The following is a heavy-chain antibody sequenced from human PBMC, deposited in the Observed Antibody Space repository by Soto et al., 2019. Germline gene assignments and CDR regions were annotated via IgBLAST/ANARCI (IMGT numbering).Heavy chain of an antibody. D-gene: IGHD3-10*02. CDR1: GFSLSSHA. V-gene: IGHV3-23*01. CDR3: AKAKYYYVSGGNPPVGY. CDR2: ISDSGATS. J-gene: IGHJ4*02. Sequence: GGSLRLSCVASGFSLSSHAVSWVRQTPEKGLEWVSSISDSGATSSYADFVKGRFTVSRDNSRNTLYLQMDSLRVEDTAVYYCAKAKYYYVSGGNPPVGYWGQGTVVTV.